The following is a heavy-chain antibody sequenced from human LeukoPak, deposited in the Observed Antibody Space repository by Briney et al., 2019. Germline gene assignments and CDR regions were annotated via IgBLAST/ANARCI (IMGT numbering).Heavy chain of an antibody. CDR2: IRSSGDYI. Sequence: PGGSLRHSRAASGFPFSDYSMNCVRQAPGKGVEGVSSIRSSGDYIYSADSVKGRFTIPRDNGNNSLYLQLTNLSAEDTAVYFCVRDLVRGVHHVFYFDLWGRGTLVTVSS. CDR1: GFPFSDYS. CDR3: VRDLVRGVHHVFYFDL. V-gene: IGHV3-21*01. D-gene: IGHD3-10*01. J-gene: IGHJ2*01.